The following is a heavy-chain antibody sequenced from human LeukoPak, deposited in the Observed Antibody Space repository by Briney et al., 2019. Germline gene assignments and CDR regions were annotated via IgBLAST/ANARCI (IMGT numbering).Heavy chain of an antibody. Sequence: PSDTLSLTCAVSGYSISSSNWWGWIRQPPGKGLEWIGYIYYSGSTYYNPSLKSRVTMSVDTSKNQFSLKLSSVTAADTAVYYCAREKDHYGSGMAFDYWGQGTLVTVSS. V-gene: IGHV4-28*03. J-gene: IGHJ4*02. D-gene: IGHD3-10*01. CDR2: IYYSGST. CDR3: AREKDHYGSGMAFDY. CDR1: GYSISSSNW.